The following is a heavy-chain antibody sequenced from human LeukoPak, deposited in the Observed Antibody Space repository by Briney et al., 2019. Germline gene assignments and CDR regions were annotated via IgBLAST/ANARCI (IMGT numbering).Heavy chain of an antibody. CDR1: GGSISSSSYY. J-gene: IGHJ4*02. D-gene: IGHD3-3*01. V-gene: IGHV4-39*01. Sequence: PSETLSLTCTVSGGSISSSSYYWGWIRQPPGKGLEWIGSIYYSGSTYYNPSLKSRVTISVDTSKNQFSLKLSSVTAADTAVYYCARRRIYEYFFDYWGQGTLVTVSS. CDR3: ARRRIYEYFFDY. CDR2: IYYSGST.